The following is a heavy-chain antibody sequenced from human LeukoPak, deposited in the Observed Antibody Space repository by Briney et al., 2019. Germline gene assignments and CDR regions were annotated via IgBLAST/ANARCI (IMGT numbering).Heavy chain of an antibody. Sequence: ASVKVSCKASGYTFTSYGISWVRQAPVQGLEWMGWIRAYNGNTNYAQKLQGRVTMTTDTSTSTAYMELRSLRSDDTAVYYCARVPLLLWFGELLEGRPFDIWGQGTMVTVSS. CDR3: ARVPLLLWFGELLEGRPFDI. CDR2: IRAYNGNT. J-gene: IGHJ3*02. CDR1: GYTFTSYG. D-gene: IGHD3-10*01. V-gene: IGHV1-18*01.